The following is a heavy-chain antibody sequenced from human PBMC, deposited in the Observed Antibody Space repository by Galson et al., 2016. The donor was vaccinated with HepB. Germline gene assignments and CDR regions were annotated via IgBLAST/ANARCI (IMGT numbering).Heavy chain of an antibody. CDR3: AKDRYPGTTWAGDAFHI. V-gene: IGHV1-18*01. CDR2: ISAYNGNT. Sequence: SVKVSCKASGYTFTSYGISRVRQAPGQGLEWMGWISAYNGNTNYEQKFQGRVTMTTDSSTSTAYMELRSLRSDDTAVYYCAKDRYPGTTWAGDAFHIWGQGTMVTVSS. J-gene: IGHJ3*02. CDR1: GYTFTSYG. D-gene: IGHD1-7*01.